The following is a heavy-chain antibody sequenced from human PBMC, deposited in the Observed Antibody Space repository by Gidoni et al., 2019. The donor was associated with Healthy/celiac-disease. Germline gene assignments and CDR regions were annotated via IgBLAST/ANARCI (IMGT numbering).Heavy chain of an antibody. D-gene: IGHD2-15*01. V-gene: IGHV3-20*04. CDR1: GFTFDDYG. Sequence: EVQLVESGGGVVRPGGSLRLSCAASGFTFDDYGISWVRQAPGKGLEWVSGINWNGGSTGYADSVKGRFTISRDNAKNSLYLQMNSLRAEDTALYYCARVGCSGGSCYSGVVLGYFDYWGQGTLVTVSS. CDR2: INWNGGST. J-gene: IGHJ4*02. CDR3: ARVGCSGGSCYSGVVLGYFDY.